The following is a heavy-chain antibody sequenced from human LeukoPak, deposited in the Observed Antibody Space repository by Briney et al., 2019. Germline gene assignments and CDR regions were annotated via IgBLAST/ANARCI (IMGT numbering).Heavy chain of an antibody. D-gene: IGHD4-23*01. V-gene: IGHV4-38-2*02. CDR1: GYSISSISSTYY. CDR2: ISHSGST. Sequence: PSETLSLTCTVSGYSISSISSTYYWGWVRQSPGKGLEWIGSISHSGSTHYNPSLQSRVTISIDTSKNQFSLKLSSVTAADTAVYYCARLRVQNYGGNWGFDYWGLGTLVTVSS. J-gene: IGHJ4*02. CDR3: ARLRVQNYGGNWGFDY.